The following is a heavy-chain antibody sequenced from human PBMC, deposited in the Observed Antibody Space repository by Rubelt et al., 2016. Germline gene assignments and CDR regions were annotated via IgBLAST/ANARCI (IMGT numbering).Heavy chain of an antibody. CDR3: AKAREYYSYYAMDV. CDR1: EFTFSSYA. J-gene: IGHJ6*02. V-gene: IGHV3-33*06. Sequence: GSGGGLVQPGGSLRLSCVPSEFTFSSYAMSWVRQAPGKGLEWVAVIWYDGSNKYYADSVKGRFTVSRDDSKNTLYLQMNSLRVEDTAIYYCAKAREYYSYYAMDVWGQGTTVAVSS. CDR2: IWYDGSNK. D-gene: IGHD2/OR15-2a*01.